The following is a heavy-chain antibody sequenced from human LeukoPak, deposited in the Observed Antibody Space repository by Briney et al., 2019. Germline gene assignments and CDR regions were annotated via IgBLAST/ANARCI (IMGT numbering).Heavy chain of an antibody. CDR3: ARYRNEALFAFDI. V-gene: IGHV4-59*01. Sequence: PSETLSLTCTVSGGSISNYYWSWIRQPPGKGLEWIGYIYYSGSTNYNPSLMSRVTISVDPSKTQFSLKLSSVTAADTAVYYCARYRNEALFAFDIWGQGTMVTVSS. CDR2: IYYSGST. J-gene: IGHJ3*02. CDR1: GGSISNYY. D-gene: IGHD1-14*01.